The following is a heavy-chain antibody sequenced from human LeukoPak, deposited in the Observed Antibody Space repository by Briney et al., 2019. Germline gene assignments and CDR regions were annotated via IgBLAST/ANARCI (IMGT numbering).Heavy chain of an antibody. D-gene: IGHD3-22*01. CDR3: AKDPTYYYDSSGRSTPFDY. J-gene: IGHJ4*02. Sequence: GGSLRLSCAASGFTLSSYWMSWVRQAPGKGLEWVANIKQDGSEKYYVDSVKGRFTISRDNAKNSLYLQMNSLRAEDTAVYYCAKDPTYYYDSSGRSTPFDYWGQGTLVTVSS. V-gene: IGHV3-7*03. CDR1: GFTLSSYW. CDR2: IKQDGSEK.